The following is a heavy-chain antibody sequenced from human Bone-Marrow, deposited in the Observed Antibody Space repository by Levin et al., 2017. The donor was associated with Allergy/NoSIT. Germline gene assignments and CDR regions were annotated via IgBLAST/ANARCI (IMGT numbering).Heavy chain of an antibody. Sequence: GESLKISCAGSGFPFSKYGMQWVRQAPGKGLEWVAVIQSDGNNKYYADSVKGRFTISRDNSKNTLYLQMSSLIGEDTAVYFCANTFYYDSEGHYYDKFDIWGQGTMVTVSS. D-gene: IGHD3-22*01. CDR2: IQSDGNNK. CDR1: GFPFSKYG. J-gene: IGHJ3*02. CDR3: ANTFYYDSEGHYYDKFDI. V-gene: IGHV3-30*18.